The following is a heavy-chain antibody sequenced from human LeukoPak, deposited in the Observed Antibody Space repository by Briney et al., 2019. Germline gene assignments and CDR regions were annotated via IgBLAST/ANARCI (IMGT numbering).Heavy chain of an antibody. J-gene: IGHJ6*03. D-gene: IGHD4-23*01. CDR1: GFTFSSYA. Sequence: GESLRLSCAASGFTFSSYAMNWVRQVPGKGLEWVSTISGSGDRTSYIDSVKGRFTISRDNSRNRLYLQMNSLRSEDTALYYCAKDGGGNSDYCYYVDVWGKGTTVTVSS. V-gene: IGHV3-23*01. CDR3: AKDGGGNSDYCYYVDV. CDR2: ISGSGDRT.